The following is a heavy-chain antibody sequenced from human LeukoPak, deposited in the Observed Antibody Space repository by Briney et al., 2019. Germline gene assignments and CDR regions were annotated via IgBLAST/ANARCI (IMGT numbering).Heavy chain of an antibody. CDR1: GYTFTGYY. D-gene: IGHD2-21*01. CDR2: INPNSGGT. CDR3: ARVEAYEDWFDP. J-gene: IGHJ5*02. V-gene: IGHV1-2*02. Sequence: ASVKVSCKASGYTFTGYYMHWVRQAPGQGLEWMGWINPNSGGTNYAQKFQSRVTMTRDTSISTAYMELSRLRSDDTAVYYCARVEAYEDWFDPWGQGTLVTVSS.